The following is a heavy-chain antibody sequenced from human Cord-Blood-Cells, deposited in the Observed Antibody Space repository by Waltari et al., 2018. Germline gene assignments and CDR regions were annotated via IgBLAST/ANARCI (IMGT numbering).Heavy chain of an antibody. V-gene: IGHV3-33*01. CDR1: GFTFSSYG. Sequence: QVQLVESGGGVVQPGRSLRLSCAASGFTFSSYGMHWVRQAPGKGLEWVAVIWYDGSNKYYADSVKGRFTISRDNSENTLYLQMNSLRAEDTAVYYCAREGSSWYLFDYWGQGTLVTVSS. D-gene: IGHD6-13*01. J-gene: IGHJ4*02. CDR2: IWYDGSNK. CDR3: AREGSSWYLFDY.